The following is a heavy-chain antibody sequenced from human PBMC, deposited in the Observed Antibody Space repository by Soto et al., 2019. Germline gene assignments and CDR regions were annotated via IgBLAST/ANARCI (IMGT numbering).Heavy chain of an antibody. CDR3: AHIPQIITPWGYQY. CDR2: IFWDDDK. Sequence: QITLKESGPTLVNPTQTLTLTCSFSGFSLTSGMGVGWIRQPPGKALEWLALIFWDDDKRYSPSLKSRLTITKDTSKNQVVLTMTNMAPVDTATYYCAHIPQIITPWGYQYWGQGTLVSVSS. D-gene: IGHD2-15*01. J-gene: IGHJ4*02. CDR1: GFSLTSGMG. V-gene: IGHV2-5*02.